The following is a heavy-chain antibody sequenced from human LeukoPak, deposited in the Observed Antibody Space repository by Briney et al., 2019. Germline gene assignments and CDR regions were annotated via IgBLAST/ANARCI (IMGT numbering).Heavy chain of an antibody. CDR2: IYYSGST. V-gene: IGHV4-39*01. CDR1: GDSNSSTSYY. D-gene: IGHD2-2*01. J-gene: IGHJ6*02. Sequence: SETLSLTCTVSGDSNSSTSYYWGWIRQPPGKGLEWIGTIYYSGSTYYNPSLKSRVTISVDTSKNQYPLKLSSVTAAGTAVYFCARSDCATTSCSNFYGMDVWGQGTTFIVSS. CDR3: ARSDCATTSCSNFYGMDV.